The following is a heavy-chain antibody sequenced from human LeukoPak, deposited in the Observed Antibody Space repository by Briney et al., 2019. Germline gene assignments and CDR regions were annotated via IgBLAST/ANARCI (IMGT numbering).Heavy chain of an antibody. CDR2: IKQDGSEK. Sequence: PGGSLRLSCAASAFTFSSFWMGWVRQAPGKGLEWVANIKQDGSEKYFVDSVKGRFTISRDNAKNSLFLQMNSLRAEDAAIYYCARASSGSNIGNFDSWGQGTLVTVSS. CDR1: AFTFSSFW. CDR3: ARASSGSNIGNFDS. D-gene: IGHD3-22*01. V-gene: IGHV3-7*01. J-gene: IGHJ4*02.